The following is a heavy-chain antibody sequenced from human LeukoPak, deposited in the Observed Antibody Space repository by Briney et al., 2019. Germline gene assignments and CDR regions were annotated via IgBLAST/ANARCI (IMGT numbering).Heavy chain of an antibody. CDR2: ISYDGSNK. CDR3: AKEGALYGSGSYFDY. CDR1: GFTFSSYG. Sequence: PGGSLRLSCAASGFTFSSYGMHWVRQASGKGLEWVAVISYDGSNKYYADSVKGRFTISRDNSKNTLYLQMNSLRAEDTAVYYCAKEGALYGSGSYFDYWGQGTLVTVSS. V-gene: IGHV3-30*18. J-gene: IGHJ4*02. D-gene: IGHD3-10*01.